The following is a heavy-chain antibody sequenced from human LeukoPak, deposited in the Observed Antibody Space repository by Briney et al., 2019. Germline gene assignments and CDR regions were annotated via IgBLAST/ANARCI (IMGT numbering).Heavy chain of an antibody. Sequence: SETLSLTCTVSGGSISSYYWSWIRQPPGKGLEWIGYIYYSGSTNYNPSLKSRVTISVDTSKNQFSLKLSSVTAADTAVYYCASLYYYGSGSYSLMDVWGKGTTVTISS. V-gene: IGHV4-59*12. D-gene: IGHD3-10*01. CDR3: ASLYYYGSGSYSLMDV. CDR2: IYYSGST. CDR1: GGSISSYY. J-gene: IGHJ6*03.